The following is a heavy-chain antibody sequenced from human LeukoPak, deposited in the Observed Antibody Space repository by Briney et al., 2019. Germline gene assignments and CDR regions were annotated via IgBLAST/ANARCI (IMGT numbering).Heavy chain of an antibody. D-gene: IGHD3-22*01. J-gene: IGHJ4*02. V-gene: IGHV3-30*02. CDR3: ARGGSGYSLDY. Sequence: GGSLRLSCAASGFTFSSYGMHWVRQAPGKGLEWVAFIRYDGSNKYYADSVKGRFTISRDNSKNTLYLQMNSLRAEDTAVYYCARGGSGYSLDYWGQGTLVTVSS. CDR1: GFTFSSYG. CDR2: IRYDGSNK.